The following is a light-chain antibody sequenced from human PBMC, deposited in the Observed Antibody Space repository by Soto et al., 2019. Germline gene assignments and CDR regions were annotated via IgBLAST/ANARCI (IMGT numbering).Light chain of an antibody. Sequence: QSALTQPASVSGSPGQSITISCTGTISDIGGYTFISWYQHHPGKAPKLVIYDVNNRPSGISYRFSGSKSGNTASLTISGLQAEDEADYYCASYTRTTTLVFGGGTKLTVL. V-gene: IGLV2-14*01. CDR2: DVN. CDR1: ISDIGGYTF. CDR3: ASYTRTTTLV. J-gene: IGLJ2*01.